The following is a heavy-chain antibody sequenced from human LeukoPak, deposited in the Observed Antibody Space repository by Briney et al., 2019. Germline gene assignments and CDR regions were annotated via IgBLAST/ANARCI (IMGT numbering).Heavy chain of an antibody. J-gene: IGHJ6*02. Sequence: GGSLRLSCAASGFTFSSYAMSWVRQAPGKGLEWVSGINWNGGSTGYADSVKGRFTISRDNAKNSLYLQMNSLRAEDTASYYCARATHYYDILTGYYSSIYYYYGMDVWGQGTTVTVSS. CDR1: GFTFSSYA. CDR2: INWNGGST. D-gene: IGHD3-9*01. CDR3: ARATHYYDILTGYYSSIYYYYGMDV. V-gene: IGHV3-20*04.